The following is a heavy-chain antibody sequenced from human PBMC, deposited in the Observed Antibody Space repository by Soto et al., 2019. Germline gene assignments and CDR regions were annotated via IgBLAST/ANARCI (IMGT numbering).Heavy chain of an antibody. D-gene: IGHD2-15*01. CDR2: IYYSGST. V-gene: IGHV4-59*02. Sequence: SETLSPTCTFSGSSVSSYYCSWIRQPPGKGLEWIGNIYYSGSTNYTPSLKSRVTISVDTSKNQFSLKLSSVTAADTAVYYCARDRRWPTFHWFDPWGEGTLVTVSS. CDR3: ARDRRWPTFHWFDP. CDR1: GSSVSSYY. J-gene: IGHJ5*02.